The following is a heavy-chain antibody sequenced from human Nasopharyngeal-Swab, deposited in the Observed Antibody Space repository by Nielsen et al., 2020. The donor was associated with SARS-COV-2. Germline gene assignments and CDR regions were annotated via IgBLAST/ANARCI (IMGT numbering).Heavy chain of an antibody. Sequence: WIRQPPGKGLEWIGYIYYSGSTYYNPSLKSRVTISVDTSKNQFSLKLSSVTAADTAVYYCARDLHEYGSGLYYFDYWGQGTRVTVSS. D-gene: IGHD3-10*01. CDR3: ARDLHEYGSGLYYFDY. V-gene: IGHV4-30-4*01. CDR2: IYYSGST. J-gene: IGHJ4*02.